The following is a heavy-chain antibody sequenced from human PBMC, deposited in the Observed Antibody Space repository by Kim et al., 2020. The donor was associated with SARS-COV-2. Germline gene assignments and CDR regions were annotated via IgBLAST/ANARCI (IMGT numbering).Heavy chain of an antibody. Sequence: GGSLRLSCAASGFTFSDYDMNWVHQAPGKGLEWVSYISRRITTIHYADSVKGRFIISRDNAKNSLYLQMNSLRDEDTAVYYCVRGYCSGDTCYSVLDYWGQGTLVPVSS. J-gene: IGHJ4*02. V-gene: IGHV3-48*02. CDR1: GFTFSDYD. CDR3: VRGYCSGDTCYSVLDY. D-gene: IGHD2-15*01. CDR2: ISRRITTI.